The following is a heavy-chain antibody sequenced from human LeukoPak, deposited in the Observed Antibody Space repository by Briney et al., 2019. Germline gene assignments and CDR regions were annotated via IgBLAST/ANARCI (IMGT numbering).Heavy chain of an antibody. D-gene: IGHD2-15*01. CDR3: ASRGHCSGGSCADY. CDR1: GFTFSSYA. V-gene: IGHV3-23*01. Sequence: GGSLRLSCAASGFTFSSYAMSWVRQAPGKGLEWVSAISGSGGSTYYADSVKGRFTISRDNSKNTLCLQMNSLRAEDTAVYYCASRGHCSGGSCADYWGQGTLVTDSS. J-gene: IGHJ4*02. CDR2: ISGSGGST.